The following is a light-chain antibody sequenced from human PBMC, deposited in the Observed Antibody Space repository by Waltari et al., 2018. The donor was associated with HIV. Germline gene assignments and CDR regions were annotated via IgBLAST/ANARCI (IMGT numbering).Light chain of an antibody. Sequence: EIVMTQTPSSLSVTPGPPASFSFNSSPSLKHPDGKTYLYWYLQRPGQSPQVLIYEVSKRYAGVPDRFSGSGSGTHFTLKIARVEAEDVGSYYCMQSLHLLYTFGQGTKLEIK. J-gene: IGKJ2*01. CDR3: MQSLHLLYT. CDR1: PSLKHPDGKTY. CDR2: EVS. V-gene: IGKV2D-29*02.